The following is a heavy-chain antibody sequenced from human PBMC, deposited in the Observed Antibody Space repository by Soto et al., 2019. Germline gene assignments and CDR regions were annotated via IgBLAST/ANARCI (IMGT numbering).Heavy chain of an antibody. D-gene: IGHD3-10*01. CDR1: GLTVSSNY. Sequence: EVQLVETGGGLIQPGGSLRLSCAASGLTVSSNYMNWVRQAPGKGLEWVSVLYSGGSTHCAGSVKGRFIISRDNSKNTLYLQMNSLRVEDTAVYYCARDRPGDEGDGFDIWGHGTMVTVSS. CDR3: ARDRPGDEGDGFDI. V-gene: IGHV3-53*02. CDR2: LYSGGST. J-gene: IGHJ3*02.